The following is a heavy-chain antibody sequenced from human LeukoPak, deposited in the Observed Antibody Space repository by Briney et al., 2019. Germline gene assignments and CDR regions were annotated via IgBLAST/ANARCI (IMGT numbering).Heavy chain of an antibody. V-gene: IGHV3-11*01. D-gene: IGHD6-6*01. CDR1: GFTFSDYY. CDR3: ARDSSSSYYYYYGMDV. J-gene: IGHJ6*02. CDR2: ISSSGSTI. Sequence: SGGSLRLSCAASGFTFSDYYMSWIRQAPGKGLEWVSYISSSGSTIYYADSVKGRFTISRDSAKNSLYLQMNSLRAEDTAVYYCARDSSSSYYYYYGMDVWGQGTLVTVSS.